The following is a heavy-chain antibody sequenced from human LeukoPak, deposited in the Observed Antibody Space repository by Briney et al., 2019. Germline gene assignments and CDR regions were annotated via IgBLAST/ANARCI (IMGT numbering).Heavy chain of an antibody. CDR1: GYTFTSYY. Sequence: ASVKVSRKASGYTFTSYYMHWVRQAPGQGLEWMGIINPSGGSTNYAQKFQGRVTMTRDTSISTAYMELSRLRSDDTAVYYCASLDFFDYWGQGTLVTVSS. D-gene: IGHD6-13*01. J-gene: IGHJ4*02. V-gene: IGHV1-46*01. CDR3: ASLDFFDY. CDR2: INPSGGST.